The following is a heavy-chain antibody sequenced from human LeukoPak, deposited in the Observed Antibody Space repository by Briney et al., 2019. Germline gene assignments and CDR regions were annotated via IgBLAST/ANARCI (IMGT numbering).Heavy chain of an antibody. D-gene: IGHD2-15*01. Sequence: GESLKISCKGSGYSFTSYWIGWVRQMPGKGLEWMGIIYPGDSDTRYSPSFQGQVTISADKSISTAYLQWSSLKASDTAMYYCAIFGGGYCSGGSCYGVSHYYFDYWGQGTLVTVSS. V-gene: IGHV5-51*01. J-gene: IGHJ4*02. CDR1: GYSFTSYW. CDR2: IYPGDSDT. CDR3: AIFGGGYCSGGSCYGVSHYYFDY.